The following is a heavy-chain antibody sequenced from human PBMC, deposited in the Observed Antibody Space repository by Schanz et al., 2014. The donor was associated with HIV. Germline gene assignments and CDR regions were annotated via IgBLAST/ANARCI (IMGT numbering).Heavy chain of an antibody. CDR3: ARDRPVIVGATRADGGTDFDY. Sequence: QVQLVQSGTEVKKPGASVKVSCKASGYTFISYVISWVRQAPGQGLEWMGWISAYNGNTNYAQKFQGRLTMTTDTSTSTAYMELRRLRSDDTAVYYCARDRPVIVGATRADGGTDFDYWGQGTLVTVPS. CDR1: GYTFISYV. CDR2: ISAYNGNT. D-gene: IGHD1-26*01. V-gene: IGHV1-18*01. J-gene: IGHJ4*02.